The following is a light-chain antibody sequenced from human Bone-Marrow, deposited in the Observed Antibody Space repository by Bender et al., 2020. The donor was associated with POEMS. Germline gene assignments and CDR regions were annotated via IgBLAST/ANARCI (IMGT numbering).Light chain of an antibody. Sequence: QSALTQPASVSGSPGQSITISCTGTSSDVGAYNYVAWYQQHPAKAPKLLIYDVSGRPSGVSDRFSGSKSGITASLTISGLQAEDEADYYCSSFTSSSTLVFGGGTKLTVL. CDR1: SSDVGAYNY. CDR2: DVS. J-gene: IGLJ3*02. CDR3: SSFTSSSTLV. V-gene: IGLV2-14*03.